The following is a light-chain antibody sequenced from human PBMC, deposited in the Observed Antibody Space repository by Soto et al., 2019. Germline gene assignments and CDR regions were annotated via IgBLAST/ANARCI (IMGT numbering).Light chain of an antibody. J-gene: IGKJ5*01. CDR1: QNINNY. Sequence: DIQMPPSPSSLSASVGDGVDITFQASQNINNYLNWYQQKPGRAPKLLIYDASNLEAGVPSRFRGSGSGTDFTFTISRLQPEDIATYYCPQYENLPTFGQGTRLEIK. CDR3: PQYENLPT. V-gene: IGKV1-33*01. CDR2: DAS.